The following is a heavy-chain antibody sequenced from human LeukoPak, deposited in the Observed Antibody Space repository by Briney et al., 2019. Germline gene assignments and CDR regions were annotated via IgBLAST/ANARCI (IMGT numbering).Heavy chain of an antibody. D-gene: IGHD1-14*01. V-gene: IGHV3-7*03. Sequence: QPGGSLRLSCAASGFTLSSYWMSWVRQAPGKGLEWVANIKQDGSEKYYVDSVKGRFTISRDNAKNSLYLQMNSLRAEDTAVYYCARDRLLPTDIFDYWGQGTLVTVSS. CDR2: IKQDGSEK. J-gene: IGHJ4*02. CDR1: GFTLSSYW. CDR3: ARDRLLPTDIFDY.